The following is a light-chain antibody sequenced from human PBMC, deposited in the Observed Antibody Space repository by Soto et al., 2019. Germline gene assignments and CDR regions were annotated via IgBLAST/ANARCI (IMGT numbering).Light chain of an antibody. CDR1: QSVSSY. Sequence: EIVLTQSPATLSLSPGERATLSCRASQSVSSYLAWYQQKPGQAPRLLIYDASNRATGIPARFSGSGSGTDFTLTISILEPEDFAVYCCQQRSNWPPYTFGQGTKLEIK. V-gene: IGKV3-11*01. J-gene: IGKJ2*01. CDR2: DAS. CDR3: QQRSNWPPYT.